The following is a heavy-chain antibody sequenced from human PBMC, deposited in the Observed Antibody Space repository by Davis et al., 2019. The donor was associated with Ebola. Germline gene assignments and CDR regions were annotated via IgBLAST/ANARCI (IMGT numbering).Heavy chain of an antibody. Sequence: GESLKISCAASGFTFSSYWMSWVRQAPEKGLVWVSRINSDGSSTSYADSVKGRFTISRDNAKNTLCLQMNSLRAEDTAVYYCARDWKFLPMRGMDVWGQGTTVTVSS. J-gene: IGHJ6*02. CDR1: GFTFSSYW. CDR2: INSDGSST. CDR3: ARDWKFLPMRGMDV. D-gene: IGHD1-1*01. V-gene: IGHV3-74*01.